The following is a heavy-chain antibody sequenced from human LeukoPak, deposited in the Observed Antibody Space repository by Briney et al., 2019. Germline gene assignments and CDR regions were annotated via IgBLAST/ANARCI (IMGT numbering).Heavy chain of an antibody. CDR3: ARHLTRYYYYGMDV. Sequence: TGGSLRLSCAASGFTFSSYAMSWVRQAPGKGLEWVSAISGSGGSTYYADSVKGRFTISRDNSKNTLYLQMNSLRAEDTAVYYCARHLTRYYYYGMDVWGQGTTVTVSS. CDR1: GFTFSSYA. CDR2: ISGSGGST. V-gene: IGHV3-23*01. J-gene: IGHJ6*02.